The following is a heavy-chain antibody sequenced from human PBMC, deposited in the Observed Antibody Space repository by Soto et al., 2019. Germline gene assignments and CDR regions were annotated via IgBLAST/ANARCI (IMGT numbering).Heavy chain of an antibody. Sequence: PGGAPRLSSAASGFTLRSFLMDRVRPAPGKGVVWVARIKSDGSGTIYADSVKGRLTISRDNARNTLYLQMNSLRAEDTAVYFCARGDGDYYDGNGYLGRHWGQGTLVTVSS. J-gene: IGHJ4*02. V-gene: IGHV3-74*01. CDR1: GFTLRSFL. CDR3: ARGDGDYYDGNGYLGRH. CDR2: IKSDGSGT. D-gene: IGHD3-22*01.